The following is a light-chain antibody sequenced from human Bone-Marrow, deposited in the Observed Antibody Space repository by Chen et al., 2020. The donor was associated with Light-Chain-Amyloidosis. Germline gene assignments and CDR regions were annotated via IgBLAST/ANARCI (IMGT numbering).Light chain of an antibody. CDR3: SSFAVSKIVL. CDR2: DFN. V-gene: IGLV2-8*01. J-gene: IGLJ3*02. CDR1: RSDFGPFNY. Sequence: QSALTQPPSASGSPGQSVTISCTGARSDFGPFNYVSWYQQHPGKAPKLIMFDFNRRPSAVPGRVSGYKSGNTASLTVSGLQPDDEADYYCSSFAVSKIVLFGGGTKLTVL.